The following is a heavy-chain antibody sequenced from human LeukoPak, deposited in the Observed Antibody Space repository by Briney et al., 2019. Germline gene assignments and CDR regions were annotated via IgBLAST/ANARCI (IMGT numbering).Heavy chain of an antibody. CDR1: GGSISSGGYS. Sequence: NPSETLFLTCAVSGGSISSGGYSWSWIRQPPGKGLEWIGYIYHSGSTYYNPSLKSRVTISVDTSKNQFSLKLSSVTAADTAVYYCARGLPPDDCTNGVCYKWDDYWGQGTLVTVSS. CDR3: ARGLPPDDCTNGVCYKWDDY. CDR2: IYHSGST. V-gene: IGHV4-30-2*01. J-gene: IGHJ4*02. D-gene: IGHD2-8*01.